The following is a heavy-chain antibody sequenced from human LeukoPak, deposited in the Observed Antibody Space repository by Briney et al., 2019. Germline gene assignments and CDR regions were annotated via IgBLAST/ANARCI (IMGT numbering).Heavy chain of an antibody. J-gene: IGHJ4*02. V-gene: IGHV1-2*02. CDR1: GYTFTGYY. CDR3: ASEDSGSGSYNNY. CDR2: INPNSGGT. D-gene: IGHD3-10*01. Sequence: VASVNVSCKASGYTFTGYYMHWVRQAPGQGLEWMGWINPNSGGTNYAQKFQGRVTMTRDTSISTAYMELSRLRSDDTAVYYCASEDSGSGSYNNYWGQGTLVTVSS.